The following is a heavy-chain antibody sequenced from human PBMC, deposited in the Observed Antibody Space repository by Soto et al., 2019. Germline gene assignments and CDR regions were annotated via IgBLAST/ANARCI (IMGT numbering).Heavy chain of an antibody. V-gene: IGHV3-7*01. Sequence: GGSLRLSCAASGFTFSAYWMSWVRQAPGKGLEWVASIRQGGGDKYYGDSVRGRFTISRDNARNSLYLQMNGLRAEDTAIYYCAREEGRCGGGRCKYYFDSWGLGTLVTVSS. D-gene: IGHD2-15*01. CDR3: AREEGRCGGGRCKYYFDS. CDR1: GFTFSAYW. J-gene: IGHJ4*02. CDR2: IRQGGGDK.